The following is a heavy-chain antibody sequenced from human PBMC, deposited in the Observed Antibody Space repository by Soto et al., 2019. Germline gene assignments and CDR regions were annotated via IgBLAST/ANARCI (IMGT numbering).Heavy chain of an antibody. J-gene: IGHJ4*02. CDR1: EVTVSNIY. CDR2: VYSGAST. CDR3: AKAPAGDHGYFDY. V-gene: IGHV3-66*01. Sequence: PGGSLRLSCAASEVTVSNIYMSWFRQAPGKGLEWVSVVYSGASTYYADSVKGRFTISRDNSKNTLYLQMNSLRAEDTAVYYCAKAPAGDHGYFDYWGQGTLVTVSS. D-gene: IGHD2-2*01.